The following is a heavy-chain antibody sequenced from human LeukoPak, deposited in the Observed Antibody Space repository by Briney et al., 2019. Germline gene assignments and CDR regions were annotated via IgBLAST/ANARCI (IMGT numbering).Heavy chain of an antibody. Sequence: ASVKVSCKASGYTFTGYYMHWVRQAPGQGLEWMGWINPNSGGTNYAQKFQGRVTMTRDTSISTAYMELSSLRSEDMAVYYCARALWFGELSLDYWGQGTLVTVSS. CDR3: ARALWFGELSLDY. D-gene: IGHD3-10*01. J-gene: IGHJ4*02. V-gene: IGHV1-2*02. CDR2: INPNSGGT. CDR1: GYTFTGYY.